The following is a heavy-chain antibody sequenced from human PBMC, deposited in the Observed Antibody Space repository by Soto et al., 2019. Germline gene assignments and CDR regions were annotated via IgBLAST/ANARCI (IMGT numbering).Heavy chain of an antibody. D-gene: IGHD3-22*01. CDR1: GGSFSGYY. Sequence: PSETLSLTCAVYGGSFSGYYWSWIRQPPGKGLEWIGEINHSGSTNYNPSLKSRVTISVDTSKNQFSLKLSSVTAADTAVYYCARGRMDYCDSSGYYDYWGQGTLVTVSS. CDR2: INHSGST. V-gene: IGHV4-34*01. CDR3: ARGRMDYCDSSGYYDY. J-gene: IGHJ4*02.